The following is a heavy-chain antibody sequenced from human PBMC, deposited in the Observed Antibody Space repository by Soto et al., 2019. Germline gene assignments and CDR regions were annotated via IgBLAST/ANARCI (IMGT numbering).Heavy chain of an antibody. CDR2: VSYSGTT. D-gene: IGHD4-17*01. V-gene: IGHV4-61*01. CDR1: GGSVSNKTYY. CDR3: ARTTAVPNTVRSRDFFDY. Sequence: QVQLQESGPGLLKPSETLSLTCSVSGGSVSNKTYYWSWIRQPPGKRLEWIGYVSYSGTTNYNPSLTSRVNLSVELSKNQFSLRLSSVTASDTALYYCARTTAVPNTVRSRDFFDYWGQGTLVTVSS. J-gene: IGHJ4*02.